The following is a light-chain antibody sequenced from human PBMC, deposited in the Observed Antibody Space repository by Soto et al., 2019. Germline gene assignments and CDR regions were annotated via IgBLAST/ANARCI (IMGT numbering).Light chain of an antibody. CDR3: QQRSNWPDT. CDR1: QSVSSN. V-gene: IGKV3-15*01. Sequence: EIVMTGCPATLPVSPGERATLSCRASQSVSSNLAWYQQKPGQSPRLLIYGASTRATGIPARFSGSGSGTEFTLTISSLEPEDFAVYYCQQRSNWPDTFGQGTRLEIK. CDR2: GAS. J-gene: IGKJ5*01.